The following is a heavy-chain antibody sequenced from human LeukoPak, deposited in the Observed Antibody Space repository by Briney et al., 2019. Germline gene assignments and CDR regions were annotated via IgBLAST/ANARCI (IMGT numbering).Heavy chain of an antibody. D-gene: IGHD2-2*01. Sequence: GGPLRLSCAASGFAFSSYSMNWLRQAPGKGLEGVSYISSSSSTIYYGDFVKGRFTIPRDNAKNSLYLQMNSLRAEDTAVYYCARRYCSTTSCYWSFDYWGQGTLLTVSS. V-gene: IGHV3-48*04. CDR3: ARRYCSTTSCYWSFDY. CDR2: ISSSSSTI. CDR1: GFAFSSYS. J-gene: IGHJ4*02.